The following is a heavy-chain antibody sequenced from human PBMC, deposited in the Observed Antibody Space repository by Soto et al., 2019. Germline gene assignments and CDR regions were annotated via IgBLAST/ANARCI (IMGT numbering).Heavy chain of an antibody. Sequence: ESGGGVVQPGTSLRLSCVGSGFTFRSYVIHWVRQAPGKGLEWVALTSYDGSNNFYGDSVKGRFTISRDNSRNTVELQMDSLRLEDTALYYCARWGTTGGLEVWGQGTLVSVSS. CDR2: TSYDGSNN. J-gene: IGHJ4*02. V-gene: IGHV3-33*05. CDR3: ARWGTTGGLEV. CDR1: GFTFRSYV. D-gene: IGHD3-16*01.